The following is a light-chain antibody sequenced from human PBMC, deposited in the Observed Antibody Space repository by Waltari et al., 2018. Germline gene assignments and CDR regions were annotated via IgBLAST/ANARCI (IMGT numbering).Light chain of an antibody. J-gene: IGLJ1*01. V-gene: IGLV2-11*01. CDR3: CSYAGTFTFYV. CDR1: SSDVGNYSY. CDR2: DVS. Sequence: QSALTQPRSVSGSPGQSVTVSCTGTSSDVGNYSYVSWYQHHPGKDPKLMIFDVSKRPSWVPDRFSGSKSGNTASLTISGLQAEDEADYYCCSYAGTFTFYVFGTGTKVTVL.